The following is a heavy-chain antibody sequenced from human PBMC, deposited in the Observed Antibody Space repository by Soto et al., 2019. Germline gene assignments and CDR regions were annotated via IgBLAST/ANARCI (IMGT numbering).Heavy chain of an antibody. D-gene: IGHD7-27*01. Sequence: SETLSLTCTVSGGSINSYYWSWIRQPPGKGLEWIGYIYYSGSTKYNPSLKRRVSISVDTSKNQFSLKLSSVTAADTAVYYCARVGTPTDYVAYWGQGTLVTVSS. CDR2: IYYSGST. CDR3: ARVGTPTDYVAY. J-gene: IGHJ4*02. CDR1: GGSINSYY. V-gene: IGHV4-59*01.